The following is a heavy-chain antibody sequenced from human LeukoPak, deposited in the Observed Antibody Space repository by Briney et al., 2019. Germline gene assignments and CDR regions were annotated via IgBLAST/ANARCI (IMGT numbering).Heavy chain of an antibody. Sequence: ASVKVSCKASGGTFSSYAFSWVRQAPGQGLEWMGGIIPIFGTANYAQKFQGRVTITADESTSTAYMELSSLRSEDTAVYYCARGATDYGAGDYWGQGTLVTVSS. J-gene: IGHJ4*02. V-gene: IGHV1-69*13. CDR2: IIPIFGTA. CDR3: ARGATDYGAGDY. D-gene: IGHD4-17*01. CDR1: GGTFSSYA.